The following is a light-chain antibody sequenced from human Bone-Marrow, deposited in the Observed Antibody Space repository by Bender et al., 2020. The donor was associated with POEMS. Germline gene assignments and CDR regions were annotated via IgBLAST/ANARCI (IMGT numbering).Light chain of an antibody. V-gene: IGLV2-8*01. CDR1: SSDVGYNNY. CDR3: SSYAGSNNVL. J-gene: IGLJ2*01. CDR2: EVS. Sequence: QSALTQPPSASGSPGQSVTISCTGTSSDVGYNNYVSWYQHHPGKAPTVMIYEVSKRPSGVPDRFSGSKSGNTASLTVSGLQAEDEADYYCSSYAGSNNVLFGGGTKLAVL.